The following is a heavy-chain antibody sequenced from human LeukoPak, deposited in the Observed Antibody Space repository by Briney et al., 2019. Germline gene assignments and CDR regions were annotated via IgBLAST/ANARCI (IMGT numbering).Heavy chain of an antibody. V-gene: IGHV1-24*01. D-gene: IGHD5-18*01. CDR3: ARGGGQRGYSYGYVYYYYMDV. J-gene: IGHJ6*03. CDR2: FDPEDGET. CDR1: GYTLTELS. Sequence: ASVKVSCKVSGYTLTELSIHWVRQAPGKGLEWMGGFDPEDGETIYAQKFQGRVTITADESTSTAYMELSSLRSEDTAVYYCARGGGQRGYSYGYVYYYYMDVWGKGTTVTVSS.